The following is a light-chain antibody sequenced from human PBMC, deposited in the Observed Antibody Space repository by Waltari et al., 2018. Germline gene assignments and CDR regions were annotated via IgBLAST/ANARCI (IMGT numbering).Light chain of an antibody. J-gene: IGKJ1*01. CDR2: DAS. Sequence: SLSPGERATLSCRASQSVGRYLAWYQQKPGQAPRLLIYDASTRATGIPDRFSGSGSGTDFSLTISRLEPEDFAVYYCQKYVNLPATFGQGTKVEIK. CDR3: QKYVNLPAT. V-gene: IGKV3-20*01. CDR1: QSVGRY.